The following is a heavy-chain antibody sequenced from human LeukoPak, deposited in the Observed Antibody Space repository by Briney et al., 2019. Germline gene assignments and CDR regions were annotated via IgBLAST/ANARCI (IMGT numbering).Heavy chain of an antibody. D-gene: IGHD2-21*01. CDR1: GYSFTEYY. V-gene: IGHV1-2*02. CDR3: ARADRLHGGPYLIGP. CDR2: INPNSGGT. J-gene: IGHJ5*02. Sequence: ASVKVSCKASGYSFTEYYMHWVRQAPGQGLEWMGWINPNSGGTNSAQKFQGRVTMTRDTSITTVYMEVSWLTSDDTAIYYCARADRLHGGPYLIGPWGQGTLVTVSS.